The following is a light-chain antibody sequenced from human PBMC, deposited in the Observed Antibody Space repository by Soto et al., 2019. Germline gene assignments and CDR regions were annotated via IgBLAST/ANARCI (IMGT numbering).Light chain of an antibody. Sequence: EIVMTQSPATLSVSPGERATLSCRTSQSVSSNFAWYRQKPGQAPRLLMYGASTRATGIPARFSGSGSGTEFTLTISSLQSEDSAVYYCHQYNDWPSTFGQGTRLEIK. CDR2: GAS. CDR3: HQYNDWPST. J-gene: IGKJ5*01. CDR1: QSVSSN. V-gene: IGKV3-15*01.